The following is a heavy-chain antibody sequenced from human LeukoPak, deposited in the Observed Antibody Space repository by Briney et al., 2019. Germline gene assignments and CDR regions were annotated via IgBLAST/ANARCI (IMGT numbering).Heavy chain of an antibody. CDR2: IYYSGST. Sequence: SETLSLTCTVSGGSISSGGYYWSWIRQHPGKGLEWIGSIYYSGSTYYNPSLKSRVTISVDTSKNQFSLKLSSVTAADTAVYYCARQAPGYSYGYVYWGQGTLVTVSS. CDR3: ARQAPGYSYGYVY. V-gene: IGHV4-39*01. D-gene: IGHD5-18*01. J-gene: IGHJ4*02. CDR1: GGSISSGGYY.